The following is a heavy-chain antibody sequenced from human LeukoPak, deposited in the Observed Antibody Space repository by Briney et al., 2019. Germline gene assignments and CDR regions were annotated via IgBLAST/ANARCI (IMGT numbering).Heavy chain of an antibody. Sequence: GGSLRLSCAASGFTFNTAWMGWLRQLPEKGLEWVGRIQTKSDGATVSYPIPVKGRVTISRDDSKNTVSLQIDDVRTEDTAVYYCTVLSGWDFDSWGQGTQVTVSP. J-gene: IGHJ5*01. V-gene: IGHV3-15*01. CDR3: TVLSGWDFDS. CDR2: IQTKSDGATV. CDR1: GFTFNTAW. D-gene: IGHD6-19*01.